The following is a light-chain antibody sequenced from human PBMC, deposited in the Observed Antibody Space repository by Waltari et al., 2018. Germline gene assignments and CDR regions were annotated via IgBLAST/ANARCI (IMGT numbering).Light chain of an antibody. CDR3: QQRSNWPRT. CDR2: DAS. CDR1: QSVSSS. Sequence: EIVLTQSPATLSLSPGERATLSCRASQSVSSSLAWYQHKPGQAPRLLIYDASNRATGTPARFSGSGSGTDVTLTISSLEPEDFAVYFCQQRSNWPRTFGQGTKLEIK. V-gene: IGKV3-11*01. J-gene: IGKJ2*01.